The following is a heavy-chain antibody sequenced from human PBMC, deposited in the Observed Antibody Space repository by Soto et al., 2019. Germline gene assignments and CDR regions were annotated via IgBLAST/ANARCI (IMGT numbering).Heavy chain of an antibody. J-gene: IGHJ6*02. Sequence: SETLSLTCAVYGGSFSGYYWSWIRRPPGKGLEWIGEINHSGSTNYNPSLKSRVTISVDTSKNQFSLKLSSVTAADTAVYYCARGRGAYYYGSGSYLDVWGQGTTVTVSS. V-gene: IGHV4-34*01. CDR3: ARGRGAYYYGSGSYLDV. D-gene: IGHD3-10*01. CDR1: GGSFSGYY. CDR2: INHSGST.